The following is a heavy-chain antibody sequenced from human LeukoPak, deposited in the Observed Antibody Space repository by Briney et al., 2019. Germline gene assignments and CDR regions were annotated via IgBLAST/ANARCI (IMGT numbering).Heavy chain of an antibody. Sequence: SGPTLVNPTQTLTLTCTFSGFSLSTSGVGVGWIRQPPGKALEWLALIYWDDDKRYSPSLKSRLTITKDTSKNQVVLTMTNMDPVDTATYYCAHRVGVYSYGTGSFDYWGQGTLVTVSS. CDR3: AHRVGVYSYGTGSFDY. J-gene: IGHJ4*02. CDR1: GFSLSTSGVG. D-gene: IGHD3-10*01. CDR2: IYWDDDK. V-gene: IGHV2-5*02.